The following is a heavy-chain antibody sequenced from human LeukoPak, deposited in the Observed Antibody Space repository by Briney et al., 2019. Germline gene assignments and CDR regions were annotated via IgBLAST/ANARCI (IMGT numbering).Heavy chain of an antibody. V-gene: IGHV4-34*01. CDR2: INHSGST. CDR1: GGSFSGYY. J-gene: IGHJ6*02. Sequence: SETLSLTCAVYGGSFSGYYWSWIRQPPGKGLEWIGEINHSGSTNYNPSLKSRVTISVDTSKNQFSLKLSSVTAADTAVYYCARGITIFGVVIRYYYGTDVWGQGTTVTVSS. CDR3: ARGITIFGVVIRYYYGTDV. D-gene: IGHD3-3*01.